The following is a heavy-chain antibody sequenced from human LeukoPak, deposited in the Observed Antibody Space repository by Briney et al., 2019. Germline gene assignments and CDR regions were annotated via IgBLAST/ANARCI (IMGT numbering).Heavy chain of an antibody. CDR1: GFTFDDYA. J-gene: IGHJ4*02. D-gene: IGHD5-18*01. CDR2: ISWNSGSI. Sequence: GRSLRLSCAASGFTFDDYAMHWVRQAPGKGLEWVSGISWNSGSIGYADSVKGRFTISRDNAKNSLYLQMNSLRAEDTALYYCAKAGYSYGYFDYWGQGILVTVSS. V-gene: IGHV3-9*01. CDR3: AKAGYSYGYFDY.